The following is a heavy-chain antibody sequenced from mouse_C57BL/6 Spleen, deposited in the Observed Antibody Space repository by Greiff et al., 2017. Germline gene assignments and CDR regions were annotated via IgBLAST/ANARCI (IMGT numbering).Heavy chain of an antibody. CDR3: TRAFYYAMDY. J-gene: IGHJ4*01. CDR2: IDPETGGT. CDR1: GYTFTDYE. Sequence: QVQLKQSGAELVRPGASVTLSCKASGYTFTDYEMHWVKQTPVHGLEWIGAIDPETGGTAYNQKFKGKAILTADKSSSTAYMELRSLTSDDSAVYYCTRAFYYAMDYWGQGTSVTVSS. V-gene: IGHV1-15*01.